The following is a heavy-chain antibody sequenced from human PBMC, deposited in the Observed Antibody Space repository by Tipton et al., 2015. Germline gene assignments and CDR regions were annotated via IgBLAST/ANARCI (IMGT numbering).Heavy chain of an antibody. Sequence: SLRLSCAASGFTFSSYAMSWVRQAPGKGLEWVSAISGSGGSTEYADSVKGRFTISRDNSKNTLYLQMNSLRAEDTAVYYCAKGPGYYSYYGVDVWGQGTTVTVSS. V-gene: IGHV3-23*01. CDR3: AKGPGYYSYYGVDV. CDR2: ISGSGGST. CDR1: GFTFSSYA. J-gene: IGHJ6*02.